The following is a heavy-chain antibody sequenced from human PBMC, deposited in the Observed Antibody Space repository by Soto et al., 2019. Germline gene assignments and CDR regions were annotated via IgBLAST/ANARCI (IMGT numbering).Heavy chain of an antibody. CDR2: IYWNDDK. CDR3: AHRQDPSDYSSSWAFDP. D-gene: IGHD6-13*01. J-gene: IGHJ5*02. V-gene: IGHV2-5*01. Sequence: GSGPTLVNPTQTPTLTCTFSGFSLSTSGVGVGWIRQPPGKALEWLALIYWNDDKRYSPSLKSRLTITKDTSKNQVVLTMTNMDPVDTATYYCAHRQDPSDYSSSWAFDPWGQGTLVTVSS. CDR1: GFSLSTSGVG.